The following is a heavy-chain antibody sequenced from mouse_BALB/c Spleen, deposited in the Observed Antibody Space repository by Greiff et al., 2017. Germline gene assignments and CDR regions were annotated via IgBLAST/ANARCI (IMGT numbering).Heavy chain of an antibody. CDR3: ARYKEYGNYLFAY. Sequence: VKLVESGAELAKPGASVKMSCKASGYTFTSYWMHWVKQRPGQGLEWIGYINPSTGYTEYNQKFKDKATLTADKSSSTAYMQLSSLTSEDSAVYYCARYKEYGNYLFAYWGQGTLVTVSA. CDR1: GYTFTSYW. CDR2: INPSTGYT. V-gene: IGHV1-7*01. J-gene: IGHJ3*01. D-gene: IGHD2-10*02.